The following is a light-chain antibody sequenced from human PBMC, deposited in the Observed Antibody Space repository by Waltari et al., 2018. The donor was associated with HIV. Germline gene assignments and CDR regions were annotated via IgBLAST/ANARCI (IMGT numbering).Light chain of an antibody. Sequence: IQMAQSPSSVSASVGDRVTITCRANQTVNTWLTWYQQKPGTAPRLLIYATSNLQSGVPERFSGRGSGPNFTLTINSLQPEDFATYYCQQVASLPWTFGQGTKVEMK. CDR3: QQVASLPWT. CDR1: QTVNTW. CDR2: ATS. V-gene: IGKV1-12*01. J-gene: IGKJ1*01.